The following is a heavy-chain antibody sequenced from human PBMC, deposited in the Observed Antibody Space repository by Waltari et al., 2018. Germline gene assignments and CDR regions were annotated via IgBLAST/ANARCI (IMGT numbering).Heavy chain of an antibody. D-gene: IGHD4-4*01. V-gene: IGHV4-34*01. CDR3: ARGPNYLRVGNDY. CDR1: GGSFSGYY. CDR2: INHSGST. Sequence: QVQLQQWGAGLLKPSETLSLTCAVYGGSFSGYYWSWIRQPPGKGLEWIGEINHSGSTNYNPSLKSRVTISVDTSKNQFSLKLSSVTAADTAVYYCARGPNYLRVGNDYWGQGTLVTVSS. J-gene: IGHJ4*02.